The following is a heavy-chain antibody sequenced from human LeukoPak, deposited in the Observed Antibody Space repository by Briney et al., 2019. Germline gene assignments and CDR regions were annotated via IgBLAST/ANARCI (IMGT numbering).Heavy chain of an antibody. CDR3: ARSGYCSSGSCSSYYYYGMDV. V-gene: IGHV3-30-3*01. J-gene: IGHJ6*02. CDR2: ISYDGSNK. Sequence: PGGSLRLSCAASGFTFSSYAMHWVRQAPGKGLEWVAVISYDGSNKYYADSVKGRFTISRDNSKNTLYLQMNSLRAEDTAVYYCARSGYCSSGSCSSYYYYGMDVWGQGTTVTVSS. D-gene: IGHD2-15*01. CDR1: GFTFSSYA.